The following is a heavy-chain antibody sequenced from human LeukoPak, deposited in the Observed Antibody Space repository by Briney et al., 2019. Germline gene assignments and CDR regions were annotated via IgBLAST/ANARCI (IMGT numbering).Heavy chain of an antibody. J-gene: IGHJ4*02. V-gene: IGHV1-69*06. CDR1: GGTFSSYA. CDR2: IIPIFGTA. CDR3: ARDLGDGVAVAGYVPKGTYFDY. Sequence: GASVKVSCKASGGTFSSYAISWVRQAPGQGLEWMGGIIPIFGTANYAQKFQGRVTITADKSTSTAYMELSSLRSEDTAVYYCARDLGDGVAVAGYVPKGTYFDYWGQGTLVTVSS. D-gene: IGHD6-19*01.